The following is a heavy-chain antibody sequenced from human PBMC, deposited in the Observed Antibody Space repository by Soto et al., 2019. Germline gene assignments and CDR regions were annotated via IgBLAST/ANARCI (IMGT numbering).Heavy chain of an antibody. Sequence: EVQLVESGGGLVQPGGSLRLSCAASGFTISSYSMNWVRQAPGKGLEWVSYISSATTTIYYADSVKGRFTISRDNAKNSLYLQMNSLRADDTAVYYCASGIAAAGPKLDYWGQGTLATVSS. CDR1: GFTISSYS. D-gene: IGHD6-13*01. J-gene: IGHJ4*02. CDR2: ISSATTTI. V-gene: IGHV3-48*01. CDR3: ASGIAAAGPKLDY.